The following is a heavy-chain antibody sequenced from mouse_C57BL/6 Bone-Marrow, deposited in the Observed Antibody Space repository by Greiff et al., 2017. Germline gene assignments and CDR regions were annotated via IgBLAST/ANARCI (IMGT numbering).Heavy chain of an antibody. CDR2: ISNGGGST. J-gene: IGHJ4*01. Sequence: EVQLVESGGGLVQPGGSLKLSCAASGFTFSDYYMYWVRQTPEKRLEWVAYISNGGGSTYYPDTVKGRFTISRDNAKSTLYLQMSRLKSEDTAMYYCARRGYYSYYYAMDYWGQGTTVTVSS. V-gene: IGHV5-12*01. D-gene: IGHD2-12*01. CDR3: ARRGYYSYYYAMDY. CDR1: GFTFSDYY.